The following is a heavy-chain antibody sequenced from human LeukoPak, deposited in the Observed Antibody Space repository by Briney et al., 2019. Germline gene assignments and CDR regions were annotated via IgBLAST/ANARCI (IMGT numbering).Heavy chain of an antibody. J-gene: IGHJ4*02. Sequence: SETLSLTCTVSGGSISSYYWSWIRQPAGKGLEWIGRIYTSGSTNYNPSLKSRVTMSVDTSKNQFSLKLSSVTAADTAVYYCARDSNADYDFWSGFIQCYFDYWGQGTLVTVSS. CDR2: IYTSGST. CDR3: ARDSNADYDFWSGFIQCYFDY. D-gene: IGHD3-3*01. V-gene: IGHV4-4*07. CDR1: GGSISSYY.